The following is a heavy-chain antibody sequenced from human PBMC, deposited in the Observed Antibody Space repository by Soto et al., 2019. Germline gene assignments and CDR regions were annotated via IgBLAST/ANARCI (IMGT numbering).Heavy chain of an antibody. V-gene: IGHV1-46*01. CDR2: INPSGGST. Sequence: GASVKVSCKASGYTLSTYYMHWVRQAPGQGYEWMGIINPSGGSTTYAQKFQGRVTMTRDTSTTTVYMELSSLKSGDTAVYYCARYDYNGYYFDYWGQGTLVTVSS. J-gene: IGHJ4*02. CDR3: ARYDYNGYYFDY. D-gene: IGHD4-4*01. CDR1: GYTLSTYY.